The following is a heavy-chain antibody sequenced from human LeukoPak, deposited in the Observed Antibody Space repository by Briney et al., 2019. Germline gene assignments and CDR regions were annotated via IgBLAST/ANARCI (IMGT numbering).Heavy chain of an antibody. J-gene: IGHJ4*02. V-gene: IGHV4-59*01. CDR2: IYYSGST. D-gene: IGHD2-15*01. CDR3: ARGARYCSGGSCLDY. CDR1: GDSISSYY. Sequence: SETLSLTCTVSGDSISSYYWSWIRQPPGKGLEWIGYIYYSGSTNYNPSLKSRLTISVDTSKNQVSLKLGSLTAADTAVYYCARGARYCSGGSCLDYWGQGTLVTASS.